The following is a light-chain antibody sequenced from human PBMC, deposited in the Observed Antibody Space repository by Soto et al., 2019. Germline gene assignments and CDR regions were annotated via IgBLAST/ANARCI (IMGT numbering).Light chain of an antibody. V-gene: IGKV2-28*01. CDR1: QSLLHSNGYNY. J-gene: IGKJ4*01. CDR2: LGS. Sequence: DIVMTQSPLSLPVTPGESASISCRSSQSLLHSNGYNYLDWYVQKPGQSPQLLIYLGSSRAPGVSGRFSGSGTGTDFTLTISRVEAEDVGVYYCMEALQTPLTFGGGTKVEIK. CDR3: MEALQTPLT.